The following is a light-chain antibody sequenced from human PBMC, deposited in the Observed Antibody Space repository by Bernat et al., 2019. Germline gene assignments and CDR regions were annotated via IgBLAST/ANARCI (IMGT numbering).Light chain of an antibody. V-gene: IGKV3-20*01. J-gene: IGKJ1*01. Sequence: EIVLTQSPGTLSLSVGERATLSCRASQSISTTFLAWYQQKSGQTPRVLIYSTSTRAAGIPDRFSGSGSGTDFTLTISRLEPEDFAVYYCHLYGNLAWTFGQGAKVELK. CDR1: QSISTTF. CDR2: STS. CDR3: HLYGNLAWT.